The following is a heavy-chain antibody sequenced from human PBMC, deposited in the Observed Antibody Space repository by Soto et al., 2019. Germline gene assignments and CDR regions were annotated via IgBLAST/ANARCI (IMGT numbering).Heavy chain of an antibody. V-gene: IGHV4-34*01. Sequence: SETLSLTCAAFGVSFSDYYWNWIRHPPGKGLEWIGEIKHGVSTNYNPSLKTRVTMSLDTSKNQVSLKLSSVTAADTAVYYCARATPITMIVVVISAYFDYWGQGTLVTVSS. CDR1: GVSFSDYY. CDR2: IKHGVST. D-gene: IGHD3-22*01. J-gene: IGHJ4*02. CDR3: ARATPITMIVVVISAYFDY.